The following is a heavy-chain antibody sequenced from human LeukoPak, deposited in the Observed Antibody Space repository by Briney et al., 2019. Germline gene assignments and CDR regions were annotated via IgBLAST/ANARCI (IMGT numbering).Heavy chain of an antibody. D-gene: IGHD6-13*01. J-gene: IGHJ6*02. CDR2: IDSSSSTI. CDR3: ARGGARSSSYYYYGMDV. Sequence: PGGSLRLSCAASGFDFSTYSMRWVRRAPGRGLEWLSYIDSSSSTIYYADSVKGRFTISRDNAKNSLYLQINSLRAEDTAVFYCARGGARSSSYYYYGMDVWGLGTTVTVSS. CDR1: GFDFSTYS. V-gene: IGHV3-48*01.